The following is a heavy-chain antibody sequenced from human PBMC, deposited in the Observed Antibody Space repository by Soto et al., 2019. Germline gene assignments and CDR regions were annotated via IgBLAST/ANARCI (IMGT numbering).Heavy chain of an antibody. V-gene: IGHV3-23*01. D-gene: IGHD3-16*01. Sequence: LRLSFVASGFPFSTYAMSWVRQTPGKGLEWVSGISGSGGRTYYADSVKGRFTISRDNSNNTLSLQMHSLRVEDTAVYFCAKGGYYSLFDIWGQGTMVTVSS. CDR1: GFPFSTYA. CDR2: ISGSGGRT. CDR3: AKGGYYSLFDI. J-gene: IGHJ3*02.